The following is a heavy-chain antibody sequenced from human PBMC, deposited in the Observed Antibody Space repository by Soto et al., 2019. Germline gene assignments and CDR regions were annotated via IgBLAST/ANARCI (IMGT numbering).Heavy chain of an antibody. Sequence: EVQLVESGGGLVQPGGSLRLSCAASGFTFTTYWMKWVRQAPGKGLEWVADIKQGGSEKYYVDSVKGRFTISRDNAKNSLYLQMNSLRAGDTAVYYCARGGWGRDFDLWGRGTMVTVSS. CDR3: ARGGWGRDFDL. D-gene: IGHD2-21*02. CDR1: GFTFTTYW. V-gene: IGHV3-7*05. J-gene: IGHJ2*01. CDR2: IKQGGSEK.